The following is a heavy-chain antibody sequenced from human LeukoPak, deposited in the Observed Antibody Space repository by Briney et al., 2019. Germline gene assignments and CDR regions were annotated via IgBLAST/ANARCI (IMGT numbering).Heavy chain of an antibody. CDR2: ISYTGGT. J-gene: IGHJ4*02. V-gene: IGHV4-31*03. Sequence: KPSGTLSLTCSVSGGSIISGGHYWSWIRQSPGRGLEWIGHISYTGGTFFNPSLMGRVTLSLDTSKNLFSLNVNSVTAADTAVYYCATSEWEYYYFDYWGQGTLVTVSS. CDR3: ATSEWEYYYFDY. CDR1: GGSIISGGHY. D-gene: IGHD1-26*01.